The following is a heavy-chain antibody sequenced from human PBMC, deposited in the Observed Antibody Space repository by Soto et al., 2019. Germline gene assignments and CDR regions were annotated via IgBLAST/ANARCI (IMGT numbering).Heavy chain of an antibody. V-gene: IGHV3-53*01. CDR1: GFTVRSNH. D-gene: IGHD1-20*01. CDR2: IYSSGTT. Sequence: EVQLVESGGGLIQPGGSLRLSCAASGFTVRSNHMSWVRQAPGKGLEWVSLIYSSGTTYYADSVKGRFTISRDNSKNTLYLQMNSLRADDTAVYYCARAIIGTTAFDYWGQGTLVTVSS. CDR3: ARAIIGTTAFDY. J-gene: IGHJ4*02.